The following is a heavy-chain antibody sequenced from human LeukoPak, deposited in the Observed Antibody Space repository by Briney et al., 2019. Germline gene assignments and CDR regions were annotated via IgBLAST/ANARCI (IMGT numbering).Heavy chain of an antibody. CDR1: GYTFTSYD. CDR3: ARGVPTIEAYYYYYYMDV. CDR2: MNPNSGNT. D-gene: IGHD5-12*01. J-gene: IGHJ6*03. V-gene: IGHV1-8*03. Sequence: ASVKDSCKASGYTFTSYDINWVRQATGQGLEWMGWMNPNSGNTGYAQKFQGRVTITRNTSISTAYMELRSLRSDDTAVYYCARGVPTIEAYYYYYYMDVWGKGTTVTVSS.